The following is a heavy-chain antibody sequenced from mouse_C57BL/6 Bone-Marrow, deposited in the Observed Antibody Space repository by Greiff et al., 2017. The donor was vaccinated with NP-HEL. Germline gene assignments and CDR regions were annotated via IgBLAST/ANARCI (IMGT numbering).Heavy chain of an antibody. CDR2: IYPGDGDT. J-gene: IGHJ3*01. D-gene: IGHD4-1*01. CDR1: GYAFSSYW. Sequence: VQLQQSGPELVKPGASVKISCKASGYAFSSYWMNWVKQRPGKGLEWIGRIYPGDGDTNYNGKFKGKATLTADKSSSTAYMPLGSLTSEDSAIYFCASGKGFAYWGQGTLVSVSA. CDR3: ASGKGFAY. V-gene: IGHV1-82*01.